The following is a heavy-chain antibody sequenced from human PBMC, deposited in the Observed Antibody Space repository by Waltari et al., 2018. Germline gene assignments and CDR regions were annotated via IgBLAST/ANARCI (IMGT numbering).Heavy chain of an antibody. CDR1: GGTFSTHI. Sequence: QVQLVQSGAEVKKPESSVKVSCQASGGTFSTHIITWVRQAPGQGLEWMGQITPILGIANDAQKFPARVTITADESTSTSYMELSSLTSEDSSVNYCARGAAPMAVTSLDFWGQGTLVTVSS. J-gene: IGHJ4*02. D-gene: IGHD2-2*01. CDR2: ITPILGIA. V-gene: IGHV1-69*04. CDR3: ARGAAPMAVTSLDF.